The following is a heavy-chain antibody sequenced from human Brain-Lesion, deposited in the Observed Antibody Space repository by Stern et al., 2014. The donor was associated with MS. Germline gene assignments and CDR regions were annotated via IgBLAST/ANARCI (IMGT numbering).Heavy chain of an antibody. CDR2: IRSKVYGGAA. V-gene: IGHV3-49*03. Sequence: EVQLGESGGGFIEPGRSLSLSCTASGFRFGDYAINWSREAPGKGLGWVGFIRSKVYGGAAEYAASVKGRFTISRDDSKSIAYLQVNGLKTEDTAVYSCTRDRLDYGYSYFDYWGQGTLVTVSS. D-gene: IGHD4-17*01. CDR3: TRDRLDYGYSYFDY. CDR1: GFRFGDYA. J-gene: IGHJ4*02.